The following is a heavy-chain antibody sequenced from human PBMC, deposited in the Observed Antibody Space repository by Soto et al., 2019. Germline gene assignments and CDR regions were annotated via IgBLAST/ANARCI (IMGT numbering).Heavy chain of an antibody. D-gene: IGHD2-2*01. Sequence: ESGGGLVKPGGSLRLSCAASGFTFSSYSMNWVRQAPGKGLEWVSSISSSSSYIYYADSVKGRFTISRDNAKNSLYLQMNSLRAEDTAVYYCAREYTGYCSSTSCYPIDYWGQGTLVTVSS. CDR3: AREYTGYCSSTSCYPIDY. CDR2: ISSSSSYI. V-gene: IGHV3-21*01. CDR1: GFTFSSYS. J-gene: IGHJ4*02.